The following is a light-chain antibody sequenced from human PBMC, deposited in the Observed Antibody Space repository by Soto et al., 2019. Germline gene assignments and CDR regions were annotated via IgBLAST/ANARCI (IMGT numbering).Light chain of an antibody. Sequence: IEVTQSPSSLAASLGDRVTITCRASQTIGTYVNWYRQKSGAAPELLIYDASTLQSGVPSRFSGSGSGTDFTLTISSLQPEDFATYYCQQSYSTPPSFGQGTRLEIK. CDR3: QQSYSTPPS. J-gene: IGKJ5*01. CDR2: DAS. CDR1: QTIGTY. V-gene: IGKV1-39*01.